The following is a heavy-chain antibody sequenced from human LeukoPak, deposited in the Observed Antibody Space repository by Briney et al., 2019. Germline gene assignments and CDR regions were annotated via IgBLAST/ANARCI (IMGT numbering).Heavy chain of an antibody. J-gene: IGHJ4*02. D-gene: IGHD2-15*01. CDR2: INPNSGGT. Sequence: GASVKLSCNASGYTFTGYYMQWVRQAPGQGLGWRGWINPNSGGTNYAQKFQGRVTMIRDTSISTAYMELSSLRSDDTAVYYCARDLEGYCSGGTCYFDYWGQGTLVTVYS. V-gene: IGHV1-2*02. CDR3: ARDLEGYCSGGTCYFDY. CDR1: GYTFTGYY.